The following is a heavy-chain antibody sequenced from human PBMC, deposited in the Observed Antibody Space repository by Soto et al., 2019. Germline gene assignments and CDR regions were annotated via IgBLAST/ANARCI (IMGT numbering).Heavy chain of an antibody. CDR2: SRNKANSYTT. J-gene: IGHJ4*02. D-gene: IGHD2-8*01. V-gene: IGHV3-72*01. CDR1: GFTFSDHY. Sequence: EVHLVESGGGLVQPGGSLRLSCAASGFTFSDHYMDWVRQDPGKGLEWVGRSRNKANSYTTEYAPSVKGRFTFSRDDSKNSVYLQMFSLKTEDTAVYYCTASLCTNGVCYHDYLGQGTLVTVSP. CDR3: TASLCTNGVCYHDY.